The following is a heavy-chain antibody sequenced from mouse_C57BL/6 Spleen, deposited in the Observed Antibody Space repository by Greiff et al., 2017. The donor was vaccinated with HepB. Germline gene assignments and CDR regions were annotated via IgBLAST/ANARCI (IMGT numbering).Heavy chain of an antibody. J-gene: IGHJ1*03. CDR1: GYAFSSSW. V-gene: IGHV1-82*01. Sequence: VQLQQSGPELVKPGASVKISCKASGYAFSSSWMNWVKQRPGKGLEWIGRIYPGDGDTNYNGKFKGKATLTADKSSSTAYMQLSSLTSEDSAVYFCAAQFPYYGSSYWYFDVWGTGTTVTVSS. CDR2: IYPGDGDT. CDR3: AAQFPYYGSSYWYFDV. D-gene: IGHD1-1*01.